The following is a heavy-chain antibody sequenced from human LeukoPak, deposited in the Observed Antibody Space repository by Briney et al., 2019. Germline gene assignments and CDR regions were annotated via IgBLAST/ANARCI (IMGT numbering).Heavy chain of an antibody. Sequence: PGGSLRLSCAASGFSFSSYTMNWVRQAPGKGLEWVSIISSSSSYIYYADSVKGRFTISRDNAKNALYLQMNSLRVEDAAVYYCARDGRCGGDCYASWGQGTLVTVSS. J-gene: IGHJ4*02. CDR1: GFSFSSYT. CDR3: ARDGRCGGDCYAS. V-gene: IGHV3-21*01. CDR2: ISSSSSYI. D-gene: IGHD2-21*02.